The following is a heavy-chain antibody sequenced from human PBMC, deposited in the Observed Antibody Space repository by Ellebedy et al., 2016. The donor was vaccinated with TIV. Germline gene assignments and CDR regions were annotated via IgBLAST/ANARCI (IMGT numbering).Heavy chain of an antibody. CDR3: AKDRGSRDSVYPNGMDA. D-gene: IGHD2-8*01. CDR1: GFTFRSFG. Sequence: PGGSLRLSCKAPGFTFRSFGMHWVRLSVGKGLEWVADSSYDGAYAHYAGSVKGRFTCSRDNSKNTLYLQMNSLSAEDTAVYFCAKDRGSRDSVYPNGMDAWGQGITVTVSS. V-gene: IGHV3-30*18. CDR2: SSYDGAYA. J-gene: IGHJ6*02.